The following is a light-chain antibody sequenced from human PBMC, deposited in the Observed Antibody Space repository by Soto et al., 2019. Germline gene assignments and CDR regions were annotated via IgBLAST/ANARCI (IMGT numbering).Light chain of an antibody. J-gene: IGKJ1*01. CDR2: EAS. CDR3: QQYNGYWT. CDR1: QSISGS. Sequence: GERATLSCRASQSISGSLAWYQQKPGKAPNLLIYEASNLKSGVPSRFSGSGSGTEYTLTISSLQPDDSASYYCQQYNGYWTFGQGTRVEIK. V-gene: IGKV1-5*03.